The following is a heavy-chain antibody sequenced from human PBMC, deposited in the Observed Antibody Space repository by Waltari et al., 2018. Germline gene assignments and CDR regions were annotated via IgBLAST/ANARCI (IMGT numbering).Heavy chain of an antibody. CDR2: IYTSGRT. CDR1: GGSISSGSYY. Sequence: QVQLQESGPGLVKPSQTLSLTCTVSGGSISSGSYYWSWIRQPAGKGLEWIGRIYTSGRTNYNPSLKIRVTISVDTSKNQFSLKRISVTAADTAVYYCAITVTTPSFDYWGQGTLVTVSS. V-gene: IGHV4-61*02. CDR3: AITVTTPSFDY. D-gene: IGHD4-4*01. J-gene: IGHJ4*02.